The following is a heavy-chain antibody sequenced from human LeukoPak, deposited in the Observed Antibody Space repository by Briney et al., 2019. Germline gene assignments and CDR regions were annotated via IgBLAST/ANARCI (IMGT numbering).Heavy chain of an antibody. Sequence: PSETLSLTCTVSGGSLSSYYWSWIWQPPGKGLEWIGYIYYSGRTNYNPSLKSRGTISVDTSKNQFSLKLSSVTAADTAVYYCARDQICSSTSCYQGASYYYYMDVWGKGTTVTVSS. J-gene: IGHJ6*03. CDR1: GGSLSSYY. D-gene: IGHD2-2*01. CDR2: IYYSGRT. V-gene: IGHV4-59*01. CDR3: ARDQICSSTSCYQGASYYYYMDV.